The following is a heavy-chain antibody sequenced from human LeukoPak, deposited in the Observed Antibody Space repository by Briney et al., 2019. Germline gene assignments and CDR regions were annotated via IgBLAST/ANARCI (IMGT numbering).Heavy chain of an antibody. D-gene: IGHD2-2*01. CDR3: ARGTRDPYCSSTSCYLRAYYGMDV. CDR1: GGSISSYY. Sequence: PSETLSLTCTVSGGSISSYYWSWIRQPPGKGLEWIGYIYYSGSNNYNPSLKSRVTISVDTSKNQFSLKLSSVTAADTAVYYCARGTRDPYCSSTSCYLRAYYGMDVWGQGTTVTVSS. V-gene: IGHV4-59*01. CDR2: IYYSGSN. J-gene: IGHJ6*02.